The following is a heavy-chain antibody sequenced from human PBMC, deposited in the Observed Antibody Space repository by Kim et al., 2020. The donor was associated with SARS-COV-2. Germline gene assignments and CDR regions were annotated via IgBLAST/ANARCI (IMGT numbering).Heavy chain of an antibody. CDR2: ISYDGSNK. CDR3: AKPQETYYYDSSGYFDY. Sequence: GGSLRLSCAASGFTFSSYGMHWVRQAPGKGLEWVAVISYDGSNKYYADSVKGRFTISRDNSKNTLYLQMNSLRAEDTAVYYCAKPQETYYYDSSGYFDYWGQGTLVTVSS. CDR1: GFTFSSYG. J-gene: IGHJ4*02. V-gene: IGHV3-30*18. D-gene: IGHD3-22*01.